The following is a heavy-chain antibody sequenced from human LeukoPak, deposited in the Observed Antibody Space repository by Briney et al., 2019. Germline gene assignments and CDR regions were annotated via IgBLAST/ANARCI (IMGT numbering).Heavy chain of an antibody. D-gene: IGHD2-8*02. V-gene: IGHV4-59*01. J-gene: IGHJ4*02. CDR2: IYYTGST. Sequence: AGTLSLTCTVSGGSISFYYSSWIRQPPGKGLEWICYIYYTGSTNYNTSLKSRVTISVDTSKNQVSLKLTSVTAADTAVYYCAGYTGTGGYFWGQGTLVTVSS. CDR1: GGSISFYY. CDR3: AGYTGTGGYF.